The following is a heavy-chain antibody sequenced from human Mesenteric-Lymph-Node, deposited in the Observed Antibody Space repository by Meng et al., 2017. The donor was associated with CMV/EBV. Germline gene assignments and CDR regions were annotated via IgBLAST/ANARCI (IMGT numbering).Heavy chain of an antibody. Sequence: SDSYYWRWIRQPPGKGLEWIGSNYYTGSTNYNPSLKSRVTISVDTSKNQFSLRLSSVSAADTAVYYCARLHFTLFGVVRGPLYYFDYWGQGTLVTVSS. V-gene: IGHV4-39*01. CDR2: NYYTGST. D-gene: IGHD3-3*01. CDR3: ARLHFTLFGVVRGPLYYFDY. J-gene: IGHJ4*02. CDR1: SDSYY.